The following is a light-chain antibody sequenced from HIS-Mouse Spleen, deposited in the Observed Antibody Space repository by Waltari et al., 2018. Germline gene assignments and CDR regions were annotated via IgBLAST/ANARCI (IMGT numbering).Light chain of an antibody. CDR2: EDS. V-gene: IGLV3-10*01. CDR3: YSTDSSGNHRV. Sequence: SSVLTQPPSVSVAPGKTARLTCGGNNIGSKSVHWYQQKPGQAPVLVIYEDSKRPSGIPERFSGSSSGTMATLTISGAQVEDEADYYCYSTDSSGNHRVFGGGTKLTVL. CDR1: NIGSKS. J-gene: IGLJ2*01.